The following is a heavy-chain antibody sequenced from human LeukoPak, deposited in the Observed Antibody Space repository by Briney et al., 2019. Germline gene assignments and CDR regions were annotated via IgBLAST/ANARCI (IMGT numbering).Heavy chain of an antibody. CDR1: GYSFTSYW. V-gene: IGHV5-51*01. CDR2: IYPGDSDT. D-gene: IGHD6-6*01. CDR3: ARGGVIAARLTDY. Sequence: GESLKISCKGSGYSFTSYWIGWVRQMPGKGLEWMGNIYPGDSDTRYSPSFQGQVIISADKSISTAYLQWSSLKASDTAVYYCARGGVIAARLTDYWGQGTLVTVSS. J-gene: IGHJ4*02.